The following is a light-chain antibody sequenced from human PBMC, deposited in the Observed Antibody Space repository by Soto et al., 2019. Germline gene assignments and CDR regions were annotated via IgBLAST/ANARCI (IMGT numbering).Light chain of an antibody. Sequence: EIVVTQSPATRSVSPGERATLSCRASQSVSGNLAWYQQKPGQTPRLLIYGASTRATGIPARCSGSGSGTEFTLPISSLQSEDFAIYYCQQYKNWPLTFGQGTRLE. CDR2: GAS. CDR3: QQYKNWPLT. J-gene: IGKJ5*01. CDR1: QSVSGN. V-gene: IGKV3-15*01.